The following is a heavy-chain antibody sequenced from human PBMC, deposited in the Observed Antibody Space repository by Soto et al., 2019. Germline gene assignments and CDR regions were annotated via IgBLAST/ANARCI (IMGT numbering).Heavy chain of an antibody. CDR3: ATVRFSALVRGVLRFDT. CDR2: IHYSGST. J-gene: IGHJ5*02. Sequence: QVLLQESGPGLVKPSETLSLTCTVSGGSINNYYWNWIRQPPGKGLEWIGSIHYSGSTNYKPSLKSRVTISVDTSKNQFSLKLNSVTAADTAVYYCATVRFSALVRGVLRFDTCVQGTLVTVSS. CDR1: GGSINNYY. V-gene: IGHV4-59*01. D-gene: IGHD3-10*01.